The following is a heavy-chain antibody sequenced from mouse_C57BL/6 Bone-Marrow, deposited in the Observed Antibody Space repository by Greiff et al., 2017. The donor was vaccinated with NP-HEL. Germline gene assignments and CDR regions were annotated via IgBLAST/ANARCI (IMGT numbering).Heavy chain of an antibody. J-gene: IGHJ2*01. Sequence: LVEPGASVKIPCKASGYTFTDYNMDWVKQSHGKSLEWIGDINPNNGGTIYNQKFKGKATLTVDKSSSTAYMELRSLTSEDTAVYYCARWTAQAFDYWGQGTTLTVSS. CDR3: ARWTAQAFDY. CDR1: GYTFTDYN. D-gene: IGHD3-2*02. V-gene: IGHV1-18*01. CDR2: INPNNGGT.